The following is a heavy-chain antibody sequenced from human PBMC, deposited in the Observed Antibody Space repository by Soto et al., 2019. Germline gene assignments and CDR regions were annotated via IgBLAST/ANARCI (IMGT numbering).Heavy chain of an antibody. CDR1: GGSISSYY. D-gene: IGHD3-10*01. J-gene: IGHJ6*02. V-gene: IGHV4-59*01. Sequence: QVQLQESGPGLVKPSETLSLTCTVSGGSISSYYWSWIRQPPGKGLEWIGYIYYSGSTNYNPSLKSRVTISVDTSKNQFSLKLSSVTAADTAVYYCARGYYGSGVPYYYGMDVWGQGTTVTVSS. CDR3: ARGYYGSGVPYYYGMDV. CDR2: IYYSGST.